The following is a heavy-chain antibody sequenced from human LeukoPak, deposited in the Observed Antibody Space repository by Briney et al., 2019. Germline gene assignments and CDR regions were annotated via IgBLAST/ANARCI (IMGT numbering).Heavy chain of an antibody. Sequence: SETLSLTCSVSGGSVRSGGSYWTWIRQRPGKGLEWIGYIYYSGFTFYSPSLKTRFFISLDTSENQVSLKVNSVTAADTAVYYCARGGFFGSGSLFDSWGQGTLVTVSS. CDR3: ARGGFFGSGSLFDS. CDR1: GGSVRSGGSY. V-gene: IGHV4-31*03. CDR2: IYYSGFT. D-gene: IGHD3-10*01. J-gene: IGHJ4*02.